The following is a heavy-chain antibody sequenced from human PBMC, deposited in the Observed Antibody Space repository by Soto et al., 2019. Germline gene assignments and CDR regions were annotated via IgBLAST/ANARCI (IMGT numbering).Heavy chain of an antibody. CDR1: GVTFSTYG. V-gene: IGHV3-33*01. CDR3: ARLYCSASSCYSVGGFDI. Sequence: PGGSLRLSCAASGVTFSTYGMHWVRQAPGKGLEWVALVWFDGSDKYSSDSVKGRFTISRDNSKNTLYLQMNSLRAEDTAVYYCARLYCSASSCYSVGGFDIWGQGTMVTVSS. J-gene: IGHJ3*02. D-gene: IGHD2-15*01. CDR2: VWFDGSDK.